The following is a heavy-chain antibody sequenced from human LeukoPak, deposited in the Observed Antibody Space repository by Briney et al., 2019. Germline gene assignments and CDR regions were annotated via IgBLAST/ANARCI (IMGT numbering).Heavy chain of an antibody. CDR2: IYSGGST. J-gene: IGHJ4*02. D-gene: IGHD2-15*01. CDR3: AKATVTSCIGAFCYPFDS. V-gene: IGHV3-53*01. Sequence: PGGSLRLSCAASGFTVSSNYMSWVRQAPGKGLEWVSVIYSGGSTYYADSVKGRFTISRDNAKNSLYLQMNSLKDEDTAIYYCAKATVTSCIGAFCYPFDSWGQGTLVTVSS. CDR1: GFTVSSNY.